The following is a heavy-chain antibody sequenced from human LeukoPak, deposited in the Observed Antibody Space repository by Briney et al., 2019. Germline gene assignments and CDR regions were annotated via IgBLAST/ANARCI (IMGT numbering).Heavy chain of an antibody. J-gene: IGHJ6*03. CDR1: GFTFSNYD. V-gene: IGHV3-23*01. CDR2: ISGSGDRT. D-gene: IGHD3-10*01. CDR3: ARGGTNYYYMDV. Sequence: GGSLRLSCAASGFTFSNYDMHWVRQAPGKGLEWVSAISGSGDRTFYADSVKGRLTISRDNSKNTLYLQLNTVRAEDTALYYCARGGTNYYYMDVWGNGTTVTVSS.